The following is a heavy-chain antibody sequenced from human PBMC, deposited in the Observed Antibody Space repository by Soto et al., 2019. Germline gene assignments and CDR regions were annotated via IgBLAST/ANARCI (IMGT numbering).Heavy chain of an antibody. D-gene: IGHD2-2*01. V-gene: IGHV1-18*01. Sequence: GASVKVSCKASGYTFTSYGISWVRQAPGQGLEWMGWISAYNGNTNYAQKLQGRVTMTTDTSTSTAYMELRSLRSDDTAVYYCARVKGVVPAVNWFDPWGQGTLVTVSS. J-gene: IGHJ5*02. CDR2: ISAYNGNT. CDR1: GYTFTSYG. CDR3: ARVKGVVPAVNWFDP.